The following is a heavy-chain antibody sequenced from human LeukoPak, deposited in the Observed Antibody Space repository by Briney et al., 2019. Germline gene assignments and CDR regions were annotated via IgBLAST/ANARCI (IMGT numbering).Heavy chain of an antibody. D-gene: IGHD5-24*01. J-gene: IGHJ4*02. CDR2: INPSGGST. Sequence: GASVKVSCKASGYTFTSYYMHWVRQAPGQGLEWMGIINPSGGSTSYAQKFQGRVTMTRDMSTSTVYMELSSLRSEDTAVYYCARDKGDGYNYVQYYFDYWGQGTLVTVSS. CDR1: GYTFTSYY. V-gene: IGHV1-46*01. CDR3: ARDKGDGYNYVQYYFDY.